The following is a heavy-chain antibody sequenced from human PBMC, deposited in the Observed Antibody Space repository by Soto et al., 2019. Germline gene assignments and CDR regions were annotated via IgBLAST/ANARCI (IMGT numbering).Heavy chain of an antibody. V-gene: IGHV3-53*04. Sequence: EVQLVESGGGLVQPGGSLRLSCVASGIPVSSNYMTWVRQAPGKGLEWVSVLHSGGDTYYANSVKGRFTISRHDSTNTLFLQMNILTAEATAVYYCARDGPYYYASRMDVWGQGTTVTVSS. CDR1: GIPVSSNY. CDR2: LHSGGDT. D-gene: IGHD3-10*01. CDR3: ARDGPYYYASRMDV. J-gene: IGHJ6*02.